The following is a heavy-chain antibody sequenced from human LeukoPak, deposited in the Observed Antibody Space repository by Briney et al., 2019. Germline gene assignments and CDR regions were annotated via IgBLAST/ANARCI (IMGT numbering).Heavy chain of an antibody. V-gene: IGHV1-2*02. J-gene: IGHJ4*02. CDR1: GYTFTGYY. CDR2: INPNSGGT. CDR3: ARGGMATGFS. Sequence: GAAVKVSCKASGYTFTGYYMHWVRQAPGQGLEWMGWINPNSGGTNYAQKFQGRVTISVDTSKNQFSLKLSSVTAADTAVYYCARGGMATGFSWGQGTLVTVSS. D-gene: IGHD5-24*01.